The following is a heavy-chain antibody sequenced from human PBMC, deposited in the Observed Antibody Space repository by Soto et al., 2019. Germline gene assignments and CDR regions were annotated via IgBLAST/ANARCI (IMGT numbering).Heavy chain of an antibody. D-gene: IGHD3-10*01. Sequence: QVQLVQSGAEVKKPGASVKVSCKASGYTFISYGISWVRQAPGQGLEWMGWISAYNGNTNYAQKLQGRVTMTTDTSTSTAYMELRSLRSYDTAVYYCARDFRAGMYYVSGSSIDYWGQGTLVTVSS. CDR2: ISAYNGNT. CDR1: GYTFISYG. J-gene: IGHJ4*02. V-gene: IGHV1-18*01. CDR3: ARDFRAGMYYVSGSSIDY.